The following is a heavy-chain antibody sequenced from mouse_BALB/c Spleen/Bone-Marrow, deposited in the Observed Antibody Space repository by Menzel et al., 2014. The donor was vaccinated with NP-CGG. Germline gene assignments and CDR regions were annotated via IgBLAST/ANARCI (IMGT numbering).Heavy chain of an antibody. D-gene: IGHD2-12*01. V-gene: IGHV7-3*02. CDR3: ARDRNNDTNWYFDV. Sequence: EVMLVESGGGLVQPGGSLRLSCATSGFTFTDYYMSWVRQPPGKALEWLGFIRNKAKGYTTEYIPSVKGRFTISRDNSQNILYLQMNTLRAEDSATYYCARDRNNDTNWYFDVWGAGTTVTVSS. J-gene: IGHJ1*01. CDR1: GFTFTDYY. CDR2: IRNKAKGYTT.